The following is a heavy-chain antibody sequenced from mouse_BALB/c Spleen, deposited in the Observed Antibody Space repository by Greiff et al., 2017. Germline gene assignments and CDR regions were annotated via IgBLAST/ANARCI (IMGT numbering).Heavy chain of an antibody. CDR2: IRNKANGYTT. CDR3: ARRGYFDY. J-gene: IGHJ2*01. Sequence: EVKLMESGGGLVQPGGSLRLSCATSGFTFTDYYMSWVRQPPGKALEWLGFIRNKANGYTTEYSASVKGRFTISRDNSQSILYLQMNTLRAEDSATYYCARRGYFDYWGQGTTLTVSS. V-gene: IGHV7-3*02. CDR1: GFTFTDYY.